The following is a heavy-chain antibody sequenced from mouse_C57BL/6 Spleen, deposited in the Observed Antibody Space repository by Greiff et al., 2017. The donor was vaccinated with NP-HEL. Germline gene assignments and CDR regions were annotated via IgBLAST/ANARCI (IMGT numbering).Heavy chain of an antibody. CDR1: GFSLTSYG. Sequence: VMLVESGPGLVQPSQSLSITCTVSGFSLTSYGVHWVRQSPGKGLEWLGVIWRGGSTDYNAAFMSRLSITKDNSKSQVFFKMNSLQADDTAIYYCAKYDYDLYYAMDYWGQGTSVTVSS. J-gene: IGHJ4*01. CDR2: IWRGGST. V-gene: IGHV2-5*01. CDR3: AKYDYDLYYAMDY. D-gene: IGHD2-4*01.